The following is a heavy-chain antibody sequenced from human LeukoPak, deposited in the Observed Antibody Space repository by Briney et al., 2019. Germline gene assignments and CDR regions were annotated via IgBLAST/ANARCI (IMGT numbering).Heavy chain of an antibody. CDR3: ARDRTLVVVAATFSWFDP. CDR2: IYYSGST. CDR1: GGSISSSSYY. D-gene: IGHD2-15*01. J-gene: IGHJ5*02. Sequence: SETLSLTCTVSGGSISSSSYYWGWIRQPPGKGLEWIGGIYYSGSTYYNPSLKSRVTISVDTSKNQFSLKLSSVTAADTAVYYCARDRTLVVVAATFSWFDPWGQGTLVTLSS. V-gene: IGHV4-39*07.